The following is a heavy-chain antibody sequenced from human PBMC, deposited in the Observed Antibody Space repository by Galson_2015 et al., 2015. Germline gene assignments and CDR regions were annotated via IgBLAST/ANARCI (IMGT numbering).Heavy chain of an antibody. J-gene: IGHJ3*01. D-gene: IGHD2-2*01. CDR2: SHYSGTT. Sequence: SETLSLTCTVSGGSISTSTHYWHWIRQPPGKGLEWVGNSHYSGTTYYNPSLKGRVSISKDTSKNQFSLRLTSVTAADTALYFCARNWDSSTLLGNALDVWGQGTMVTVTS. CDR3: ARNWDSSTLLGNALDV. CDR1: GGSISTSTHY. V-gene: IGHV4-39*01.